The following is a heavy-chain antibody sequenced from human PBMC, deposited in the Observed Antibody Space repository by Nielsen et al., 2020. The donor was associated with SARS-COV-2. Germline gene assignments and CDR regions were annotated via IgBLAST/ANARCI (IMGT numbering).Heavy chain of an antibody. V-gene: IGHV3-9*01. CDR2: ISWNSGNI. CDR3: AKDPSIAVAALDWYFDL. CDR1: GFTFDDYA. J-gene: IGHJ2*01. Sequence: GGSLRLSCAASGFTFDDYAMHWVRQAPGKGLEWVSGISWNSGNIGYADSVKGRFTISRDNAKNSLYLQMNSLRADDTALYYCAKDPSIAVAALDWYFDLWGRGTLVTVSS. D-gene: IGHD6-19*01.